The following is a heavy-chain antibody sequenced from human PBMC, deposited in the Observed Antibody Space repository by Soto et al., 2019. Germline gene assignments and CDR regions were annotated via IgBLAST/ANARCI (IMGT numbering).Heavy chain of an antibody. D-gene: IGHD6-13*01. J-gene: IGHJ4*02. V-gene: IGHV1-24*01. Sequence: ASVKVSCKVSGYTLTELSMHWVRQAPGKGLEWMGGFDPEDGETIYAQKFQGRVTMTEDTSTDTAYMELSSLRSEDTAMYYCAIPGIAAAGPENYFDYWGQGTVVTVSS. CDR2: FDPEDGET. CDR1: GYTLTELS. CDR3: AIPGIAAAGPENYFDY.